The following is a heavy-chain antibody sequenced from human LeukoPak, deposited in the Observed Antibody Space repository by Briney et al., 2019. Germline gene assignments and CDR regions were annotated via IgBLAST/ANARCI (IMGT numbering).Heavy chain of an antibody. V-gene: IGHV4-39*02. CDR3: AERGLLDY. CDR1: DDSISSNSYY. J-gene: IGHJ4*02. CDR2: IYYSGSS. Sequence: SGTLSLTCSVSDDSISSNSYYWGWIRQPPGKGLEWIGSIYYSGSSYYNPSLKSRVTISTDPSKTHFSLRLTSVTAADTAVYYCAERGLLDYWGQGTLVTVSS.